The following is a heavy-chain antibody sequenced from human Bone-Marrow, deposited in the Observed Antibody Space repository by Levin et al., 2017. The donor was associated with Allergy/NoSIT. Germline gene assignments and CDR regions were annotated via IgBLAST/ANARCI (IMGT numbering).Heavy chain of an antibody. J-gene: IGHJ4*02. V-gene: IGHV3-74*01. CDR1: GFTFSRYW. Sequence: GGSLRLSCAASGFTFSRYWMHWVRQAPGKGLVWVSRIKSDGSSTRYADSVKGRFAISRDSAKNTLYLLMNSLRAEDTAVYYCATALYPGRGDYWGQGTLVTVSS. CDR3: ATALYPGRGDY. CDR2: IKSDGSST. D-gene: IGHD3-10*01.